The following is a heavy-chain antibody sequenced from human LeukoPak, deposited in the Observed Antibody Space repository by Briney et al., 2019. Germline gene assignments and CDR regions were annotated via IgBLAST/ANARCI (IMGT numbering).Heavy chain of an antibody. J-gene: IGHJ4*02. V-gene: IGHV1-2*02. Sequence: GASVKVSCKASGYTFIGYYMHWVRQAPGEGLEWMGWINPNSGGTNYAQKFQGRVTMTRDTSISTAYMELSRLRSDDTAVYYCARVREDSSGYGPQYYFDYWGQGTLVTVSS. CDR3: ARVREDSSGYGPQYYFDY. CDR1: GYTFIGYY. D-gene: IGHD3-22*01. CDR2: INPNSGGT.